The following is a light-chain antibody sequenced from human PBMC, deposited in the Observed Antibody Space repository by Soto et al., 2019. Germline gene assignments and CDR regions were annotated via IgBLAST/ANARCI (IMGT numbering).Light chain of an antibody. CDR1: SSNIGNNY. Sequence: QSVLTQPPSVSAAPGQKVTISCSGSSSNIGNNYVSWYQQLPGTAPKLLISDNNKRPSGIPDRFSGSKSGTSATLGITGLQTGDEADYYCGTWDSGLSAVVFGGGTKVTVL. CDR2: DNN. V-gene: IGLV1-51*01. J-gene: IGLJ2*01. CDR3: GTWDSGLSAVV.